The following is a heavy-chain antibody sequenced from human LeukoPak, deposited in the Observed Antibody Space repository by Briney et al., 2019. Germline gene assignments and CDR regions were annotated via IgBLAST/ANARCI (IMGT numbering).Heavy chain of an antibody. CDR1: GGSISSYY. D-gene: IGHD6-13*01. CDR2: IYYSGST. V-gene: IGHV4-59*01. J-gene: IGHJ4*02. CDR3: ARLQSRGAAGGFDY. Sequence: SETLSLTCTVSGGSISSYYWSWIRQPPGKGLEWIGYIYYSGSTNYNPSLKSRVTISVDTSKNQFSLKLSSVTAADTAVYYCARLQSRGAAGGFDYWGQGTLVTVSS.